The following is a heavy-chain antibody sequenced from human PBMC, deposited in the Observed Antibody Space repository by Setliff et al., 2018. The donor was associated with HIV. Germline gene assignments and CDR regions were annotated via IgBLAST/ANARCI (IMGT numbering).Heavy chain of an antibody. CDR2: IYSSGST. Sequence: SETLSLTWTVSGGSISSHYWSWLRQPPGKGLEWIGYIYSSGSTNYNPSLKSRVNISVDTSKNQFCLNLSSVTAADTAVYYCAGDDGSGRHLLDYWGQGTLVTVSS. CDR3: AGDDGSGRHLLDY. V-gene: IGHV4-4*08. CDR1: GGSISSHY. J-gene: IGHJ4*02. D-gene: IGHD3-10*01.